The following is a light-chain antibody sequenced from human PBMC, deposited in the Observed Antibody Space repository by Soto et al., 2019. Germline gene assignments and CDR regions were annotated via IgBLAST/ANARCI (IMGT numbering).Light chain of an antibody. CDR1: SSDVGGYNY. CDR2: DVS. CDR3: SSYTGGSTLLV. V-gene: IGLV2-14*01. Sequence: QSALTQPASVSGSPGQSITISCTGTSSDVGGYNYVSWYQQHPGKAPKLIIYDVSNRPSGVSNRFSGSKSGNTASLTISGLQAEDDADYYCSSYTGGSTLLVFGGGTKLTVL. J-gene: IGLJ2*01.